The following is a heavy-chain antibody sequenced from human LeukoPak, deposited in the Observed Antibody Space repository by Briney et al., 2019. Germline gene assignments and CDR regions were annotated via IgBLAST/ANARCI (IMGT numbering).Heavy chain of an antibody. CDR2: INWNGGST. CDR1: GFTFSSYA. J-gene: IGHJ4*02. Sequence: GGSLRLSCAASGFTFSSYAMSWVRQAPGKGLEWVSGINWNGGSTGYADSVKGRFTISRDNAKNSLYLQMNSLRAEDTALYYCARDGYYDSSGGDYWGQGTLVTVSS. D-gene: IGHD3-22*01. V-gene: IGHV3-20*04. CDR3: ARDGYYDSSGGDY.